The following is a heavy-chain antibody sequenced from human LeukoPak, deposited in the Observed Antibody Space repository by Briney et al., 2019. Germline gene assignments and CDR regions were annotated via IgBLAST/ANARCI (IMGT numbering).Heavy chain of an antibody. D-gene: IGHD1-14*01. CDR2: INPSDSYT. J-gene: IGHJ5*02. Sequence: GESLKISCKGSGYSFTNYWISWVRQMPGKGLGWLGKINPSDSYTNYNPSFQGHVTISADKSISTVSLQWNSLQASDTAMYYCARHRGHNWFDPWGQGTLVTVSS. CDR3: ARHRGHNWFDP. V-gene: IGHV5-10-1*01. CDR1: GYSFTNYW.